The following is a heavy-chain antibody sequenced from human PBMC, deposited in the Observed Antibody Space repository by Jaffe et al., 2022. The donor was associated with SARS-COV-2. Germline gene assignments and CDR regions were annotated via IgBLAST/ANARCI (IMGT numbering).Heavy chain of an antibody. D-gene: IGHD3-22*01. J-gene: IGHJ5*02. CDR3: ARDSGNSSGYYPNWFDP. Sequence: EVQLVESGGGLVKPGGSLRLSCAASGFTFSSYSMNWVRQAPGKGLEWVSSISSSSSYIYYADSVKGRFTISRDNAKNSLYLQMNSLRAEDTAVYYCARDSGNSSGYYPNWFDPWGQGTLVTVSS. V-gene: IGHV3-21*01. CDR1: GFTFSSYS. CDR2: ISSSSSYI.